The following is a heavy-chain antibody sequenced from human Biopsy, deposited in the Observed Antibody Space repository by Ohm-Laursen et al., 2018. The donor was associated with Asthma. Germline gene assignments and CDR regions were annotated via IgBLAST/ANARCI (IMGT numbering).Heavy chain of an antibody. J-gene: IGHJ4*02. Sequence: SLRLSCAAFGLSFSNYGMHWVRQAPGKGLDWVAVISFDGTNRNYTDSVKGRFTISRDNSRNTLHLEMNSLRAEDTAVYFCAKEVFPGWELRRGPDSWGQGTLVTVSS. CDR2: ISFDGTNR. V-gene: IGHV3-30*18. D-gene: IGHD1-26*01. CDR1: GLSFSNYG. CDR3: AKEVFPGWELRRGPDS.